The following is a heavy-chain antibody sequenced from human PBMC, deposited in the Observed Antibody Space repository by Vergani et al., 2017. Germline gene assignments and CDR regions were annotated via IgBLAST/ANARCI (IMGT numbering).Heavy chain of an antibody. J-gene: IGHJ5*02. CDR3: AHYNYCSSTSCEEDWFDP. CDR2: IYWNDDK. V-gene: IGHV2-5*01. D-gene: IGHD2-2*01. Sequence: QITLKESGPTLVKPTQTLTLTCTFSGFSLSTSGVGVGWIRQPPGKALEWLALIYWNDDKRYSPSLKSRLTITKDTSKNQVVLTMTNMDPVDTATYYCAHYNYCSSTSCEEDWFDPWGQGTLVTVSS. CDR1: GFSLSTSGVG.